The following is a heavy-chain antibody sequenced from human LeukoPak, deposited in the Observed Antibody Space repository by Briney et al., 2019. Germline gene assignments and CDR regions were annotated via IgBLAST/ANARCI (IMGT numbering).Heavy chain of an antibody. V-gene: IGHV1-2*02. CDR3: ARDGDYGTGSYYRGCIDS. J-gene: IGHJ4*02. CDR2: FHPRRGDK. Sequence: ASVKASCKTSEYSFTAFYIHWVRQAPGHGLEWMGWFHPRRGDKNYAQKFQGRVTTTRATSISTAYLDLSSLRSDDTAVYYCARDGDYGTGSYYRGCIDSWGQGTPVTVSP. CDR1: EYSFTAFY. D-gene: IGHD3-10*01.